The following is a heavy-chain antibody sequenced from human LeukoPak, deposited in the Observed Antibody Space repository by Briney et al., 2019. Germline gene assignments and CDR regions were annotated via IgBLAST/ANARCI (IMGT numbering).Heavy chain of an antibody. D-gene: IGHD3-3*01. V-gene: IGHV4-34*01. J-gene: IGHJ5*02. CDR1: GGSFSGYY. CDR2: INHSGST. Sequence: PSETLSLTCAVYGGSFSGYYWSWIRQPPGKGLEWIGEINHSGSTYYNPSLKSRVTISVDTSKNQFSLKLSSVTAADTAVYYCARGLITIFGVVSNWFDPWGQGTLVTVSS. CDR3: ARGLITIFGVVSNWFDP.